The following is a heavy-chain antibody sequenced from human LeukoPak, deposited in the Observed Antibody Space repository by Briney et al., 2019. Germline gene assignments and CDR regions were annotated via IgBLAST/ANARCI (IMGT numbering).Heavy chain of an antibody. V-gene: IGHV3-30*18. J-gene: IGHJ3*02. Sequence: PGRSLRLSCAASGLTFSSYAIHWVRQAPGKGLEWVAVISYDGSDKYYADSVKGRFTISRDNSKNTLYLQMNSLRAEDTAVYYCAKTKGGFPYDAFDIWGQGTMVTVSS. D-gene: IGHD3-16*01. CDR1: GLTFSSYA. CDR3: AKTKGGFPYDAFDI. CDR2: ISYDGSDK.